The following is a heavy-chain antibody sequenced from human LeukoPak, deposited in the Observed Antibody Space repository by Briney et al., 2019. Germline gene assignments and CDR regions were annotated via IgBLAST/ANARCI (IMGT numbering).Heavy chain of an antibody. CDR1: GFTFSNYA. D-gene: IGHD2-2*01. Sequence: GGSLRLSCAASGFTFSNYAMSWVRQAPGKGLEWVPAVSSGGGSTYYADSVKGRFTISRDNSKSTLYQQINSLRAEDTAVCYCAKGGVIPAAMRGFFDYWGQGTLVTVSS. V-gene: IGHV3-23*01. J-gene: IGHJ4*02. CDR3: AKGGVIPAAMRGFFDY. CDR2: VSSGGGST.